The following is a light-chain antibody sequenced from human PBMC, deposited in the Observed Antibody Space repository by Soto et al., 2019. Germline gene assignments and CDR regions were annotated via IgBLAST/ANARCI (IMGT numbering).Light chain of an antibody. Sequence: QSALTQPPSASGTPGQRVTISCSGSSSNIGSNTVNWYRQFPGTAPKLLIYSNTQRPSGVPDRFSGSKSGTSASLAISGLQSDDEADYYCAAWDDSLNGRYVFGTGTKVTVL. J-gene: IGLJ1*01. V-gene: IGLV1-44*01. CDR1: SSNIGSNT. CDR2: SNT. CDR3: AAWDDSLNGRYV.